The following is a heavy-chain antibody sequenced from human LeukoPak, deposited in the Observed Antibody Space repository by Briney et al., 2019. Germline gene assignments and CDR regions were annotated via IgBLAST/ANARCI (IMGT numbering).Heavy chain of an antibody. V-gene: IGHV1-46*01. D-gene: IGHD3-10*01. J-gene: IGHJ4*02. CDR1: GYTFTGYY. CDR3: ARGYYYGSGSYLMYY. Sequence: GASVKVSCKASGYTFTGYYMHWVRQAPGQGLEWMGWISAYNGNTSYAQKFQGRVTMTRDTSTSTVYMELSSLRSEDTAVYYCARGYYYGSGSYLMYYWGQGTLVTVSS. CDR2: ISAYNGNT.